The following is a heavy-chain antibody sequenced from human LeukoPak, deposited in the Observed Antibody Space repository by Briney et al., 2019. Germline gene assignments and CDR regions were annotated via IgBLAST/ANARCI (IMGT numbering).Heavy chain of an antibody. V-gene: IGHV3-23*01. CDR1: GFTFSSYA. CDR3: ATLMPGIAVAGYYFDY. J-gene: IGHJ4*02. CDR2: ISGSGGST. D-gene: IGHD6-19*01. Sequence: GGSLRLSCAASGFTFSSYAMSWARQAPGKGLEWVSAISGSGGSTYYADSVKGRFTISRDNSKNTLYLQMNSLRAEDTAVYYCATLMPGIAVAGYYFDYWGQGTLVTVSS.